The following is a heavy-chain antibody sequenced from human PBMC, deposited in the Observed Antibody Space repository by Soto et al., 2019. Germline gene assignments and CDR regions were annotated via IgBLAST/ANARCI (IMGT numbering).Heavy chain of an antibody. CDR3: ARDSTSALYYYYGMDV. Sequence: QVQLQQWGAGLLKPSETLSLTCAVYGGSFSGYYWSWIRQPPGKGLEWIGEINHSGSTNYNPSLKSRVTISVDTSKNQFSLKLSSVTAADTAVYYCARDSTSALYYYYGMDVWGQGTTVTVSS. V-gene: IGHV4-34*01. D-gene: IGHD3-16*01. CDR2: INHSGST. CDR1: GGSFSGYY. J-gene: IGHJ6*02.